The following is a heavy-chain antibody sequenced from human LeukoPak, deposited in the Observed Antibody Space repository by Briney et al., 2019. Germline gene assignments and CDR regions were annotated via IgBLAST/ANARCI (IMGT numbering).Heavy chain of an antibody. Sequence: SQTLSLTCAVSGGSISSGGYSWSWIRQPPGKGLEWIGYIYHSGSTYYNSSLKSRVTISVDRSKNQFSLKLSSVTAADTAVYYCARGMATIPFDYWGQGTLVTVSS. CDR3: ARGMATIPFDY. CDR2: IYHSGST. D-gene: IGHD5-12*01. V-gene: IGHV4-30-2*01. CDR1: GGSISSGGYS. J-gene: IGHJ4*02.